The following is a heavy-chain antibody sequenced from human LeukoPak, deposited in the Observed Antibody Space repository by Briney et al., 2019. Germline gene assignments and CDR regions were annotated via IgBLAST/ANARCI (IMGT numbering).Heavy chain of an antibody. D-gene: IGHD3-3*01. CDR3: ARERHISYDFWSGYYTWFDH. V-gene: IGHV3-21*01. Sequence: GGSLRLSCAASGFTFSSYSMNWVRQAPGKGLEWVSSISSSSSYIYYADSVKGRFTISRDNAKNSLYLQMNSLRAEDTAVYYCARERHISYDFWSGYYTWFDHWGQGTLVTVSS. J-gene: IGHJ5*02. CDR2: ISSSSSYI. CDR1: GFTFSSYS.